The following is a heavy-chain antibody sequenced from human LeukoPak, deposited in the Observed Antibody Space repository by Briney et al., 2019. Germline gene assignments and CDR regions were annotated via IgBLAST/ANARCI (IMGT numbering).Heavy chain of an antibody. CDR2: ISSSSSTI. CDR1: GFTFSSYS. Sequence: GGSLRLSCAASGFTFSSYSMNWVRQAPGKGLEWVSYISSSSSTIYYADSVKGRFTISRDNAKNSLYLQMNGLRAEDTAVYYCARAGGLPLNAFDIWGQGTMVTVSS. J-gene: IGHJ3*02. D-gene: IGHD2-15*01. V-gene: IGHV3-48*01. CDR3: ARAGGLPLNAFDI.